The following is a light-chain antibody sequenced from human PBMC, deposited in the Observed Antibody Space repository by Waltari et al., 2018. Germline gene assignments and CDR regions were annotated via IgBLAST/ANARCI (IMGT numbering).Light chain of an antibody. V-gene: IGLV7-46*01. Sequence: QTVVPQEPSLTVSPGGTVTLTCASSTDDVTSGHYPYWFQQKPGQAPRTLIYETSNKHSWTPARFSGSLLGGKAALTLSGAQAEDEADYYCLLSYSGSWVFGGGTKLTVL. J-gene: IGLJ3*02. CDR1: TDDVTSGHY. CDR3: LLSYSGSWV. CDR2: ETS.